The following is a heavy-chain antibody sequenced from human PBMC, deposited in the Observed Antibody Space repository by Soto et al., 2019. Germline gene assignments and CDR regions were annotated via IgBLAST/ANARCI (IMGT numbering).Heavy chain of an antibody. CDR3: VSRVAVRPGPGDYHGLDV. CDR1: GYPFTAYY. V-gene: IGHV1-2*06. J-gene: IGHJ6*02. D-gene: IGHD6-6*01. CDR2: INTKNGGP. Sequence: QVQLVQSGAAVKKPGASVKVSCKASGYPFTAYYVHWVRQAPGQGLEGVGRINTKNGGPDFAQKFQGRVTLTRASAITTAYTDLNRRTSDDTAVYYCVSRVAVRPGPGDYHGLDVWGQGTSVTVSS.